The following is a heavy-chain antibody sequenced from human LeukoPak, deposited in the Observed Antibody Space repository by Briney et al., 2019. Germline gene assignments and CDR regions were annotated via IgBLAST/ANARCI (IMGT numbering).Heavy chain of an antibody. CDR3: ARGVAFSITMVRGIGHYYYMDV. CDR2: ISYDGSNK. V-gene: IGHV3-30*14. Sequence: PGRSLRLSCAASGITFSSYAMHWVRQAPGKGLEWVAVISYDGSNKYYADSVKGRFTISRDNSKNTLYLQMNRLRVEDTAVYYCARGVAFSITMVRGIGHYYYMDVWGKGTTVTISS. CDR1: GITFSSYA. J-gene: IGHJ6*03. D-gene: IGHD3-10*01.